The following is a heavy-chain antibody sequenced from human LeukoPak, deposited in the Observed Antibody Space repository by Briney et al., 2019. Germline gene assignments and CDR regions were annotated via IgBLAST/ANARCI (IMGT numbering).Heavy chain of an antibody. CDR1: GFTFSSYG. CDR3: ASLGVRGVIITGMDV. D-gene: IGHD3-10*01. J-gene: IGHJ6*04. V-gene: IGHV3-33*01. Sequence: PGRSLRLSCAASGFTFSSYGMHWVRQAPGKGLEWVAVIWYDESNKYYADSVKGRFTISRDNSKNTLYLQMNSLRAEDTAVYYCASLGVRGVIITGMDVWGKGTTVTVSS. CDR2: IWYDESNK.